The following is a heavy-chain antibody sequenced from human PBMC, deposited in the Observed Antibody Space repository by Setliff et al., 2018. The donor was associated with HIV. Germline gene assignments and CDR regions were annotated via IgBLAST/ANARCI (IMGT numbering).Heavy chain of an antibody. CDR3: ARRAYCSSNTCFDN. J-gene: IGHJ4*02. D-gene: IGHD2-2*01. CDR1: GLPFYNYW. V-gene: IGHV3-7*01. CDR2: IKQDGSDM. Sequence: LRLSCVASGLPFYNYWMTWLRRAPGRGLEWVANIKQDGSDMHYIESVKGRFTIFRDNAKNSVFLQMNSLRAEDTGVYYCARRAYCSSNTCFDNWGQGTLVTVSS.